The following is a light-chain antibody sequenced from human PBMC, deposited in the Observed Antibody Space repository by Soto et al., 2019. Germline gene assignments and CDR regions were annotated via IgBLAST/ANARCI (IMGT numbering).Light chain of an antibody. J-gene: IGKJ5*01. Sequence: DVQMTQTASSLSAAVGDGVTITWRGSQTVISYLNWYQQKVGQAPRLLIYFISRLQTGVPSRFSGSGSGRDFTLTITSPQPEDSATYYCQQTYSRPITFGQGIRLEIK. CDR1: QTVISY. CDR3: QQTYSRPIT. CDR2: FIS. V-gene: IGKV1-39*01.